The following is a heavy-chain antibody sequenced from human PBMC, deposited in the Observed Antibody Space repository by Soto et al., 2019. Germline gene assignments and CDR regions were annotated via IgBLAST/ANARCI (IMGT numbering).Heavy chain of an antibody. Sequence: SETLSLTCTVSGGSISSSSYYWGWIRQPPGKGLEWIGSIYYSGSTYYNPSLKSRVTISVDTSKNQFSLKLSSVTAADTAVYYCASQGLRDGYNFDYWGQGTLVTVSS. V-gene: IGHV4-39*07. CDR1: GGSISSSSYY. CDR3: ASQGLRDGYNFDY. J-gene: IGHJ4*02. CDR2: IYYSGST. D-gene: IGHD5-12*01.